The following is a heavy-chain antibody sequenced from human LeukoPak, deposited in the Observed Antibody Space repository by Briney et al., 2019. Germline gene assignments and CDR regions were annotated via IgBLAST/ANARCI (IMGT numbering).Heavy chain of an antibody. CDR1: GYTLTELS. CDR2: FDPEDGET. Sequence: ASVKVSCKVSGYTLTELSMHWVRQAPGKGLGWMGGFDPEDGETIYAQKFQGRVTMTEDTSTDTAYMELSSLRSGDTAVYYCATRIAYYDSSGYSLRYWGQGTLVTVSS. D-gene: IGHD3-22*01. V-gene: IGHV1-24*01. J-gene: IGHJ4*02. CDR3: ATRIAYYDSSGYSLRY.